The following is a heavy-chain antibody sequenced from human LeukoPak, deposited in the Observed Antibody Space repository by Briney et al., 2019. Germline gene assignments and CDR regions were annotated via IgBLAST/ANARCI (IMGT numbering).Heavy chain of an antibody. D-gene: IGHD6-19*01. V-gene: IGHV1-24*01. J-gene: IGHJ2*01. CDR1: GYTLSELS. CDR3: ARKGAVAGTRYWYFDL. Sequence: GASVKVSCKVSGYTLSELSMHWVRQSPGKGPEWMGGFAPEDGETIYAQKFQGRVTMTEDTSTDTAYMELSSLRFEDTAMYYCARKGAVAGTRYWYFDLWGRGTLVTVSS. CDR2: FAPEDGET.